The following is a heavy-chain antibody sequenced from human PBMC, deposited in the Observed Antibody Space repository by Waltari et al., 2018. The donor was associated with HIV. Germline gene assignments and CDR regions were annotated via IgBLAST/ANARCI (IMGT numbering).Heavy chain of an antibody. CDR2: IYYTGNT. V-gene: IGHV4-59*01. Sequence: QVQLQESGPGLVKPSETLSLTCTVSGGSISSYFWSWIRQPPGKGLEWVGYIYYTGNTNSNPSLKSRVTISVDTSKNQFSLKRTSLTVADTAVYYCAGVEYSTSGPGYWGQGTLVTVSS. CDR3: AGVEYSTSGPGY. D-gene: IGHD6-6*01. CDR1: GGSISSYF. J-gene: IGHJ4*02.